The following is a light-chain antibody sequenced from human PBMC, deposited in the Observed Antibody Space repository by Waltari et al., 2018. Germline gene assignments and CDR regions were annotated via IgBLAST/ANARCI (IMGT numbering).Light chain of an antibody. CDR1: RSDIGTYNS. V-gene: IGLV2-8*01. Sequence: QSALTQPPSASGSPGQSVAISCTGPRSDIGTYNSVPWYQQHPGKGPKLMIYEVNQRPSGVPDRFSASKSGNTASLTVSGLQAEDEADYYCSSYAGVKHWLFGGGTKLTVL. CDR2: EVN. J-gene: IGLJ3*02. CDR3: SSYAGVKHWL.